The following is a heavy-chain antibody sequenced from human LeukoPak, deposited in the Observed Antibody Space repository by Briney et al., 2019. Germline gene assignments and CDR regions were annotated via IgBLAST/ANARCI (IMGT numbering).Heavy chain of an antibody. CDR2: TYPGDNDT. D-gene: IGHD2-15*01. Sequence: GASLKISCKAAGYRFANYWIAWVRELPGKLLDWMGITYPGDNDTSYSPSFQGQVTISADNSVNTAYLQWSSLKASDTAIYYCARLGGYCSADNCYSGFDYYYCMDVWGQGATVTVSS. CDR1: GYRFANYW. CDR3: ARLGGYCSADNCYSGFDYYYCMDV. V-gene: IGHV5-51*01. J-gene: IGHJ6*02.